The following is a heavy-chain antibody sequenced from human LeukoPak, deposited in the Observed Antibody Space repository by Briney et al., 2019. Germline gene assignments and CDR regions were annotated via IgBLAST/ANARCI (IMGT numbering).Heavy chain of an antibody. J-gene: IGHJ4*02. Sequence: PSQTLSLTCTVSSGSISSGDYYWSWIRQPPGKGLEWIGYIYYSGSTYYNPSLKSRVTISVDTSKNQFSLKLSSVTAADTAVYYCARDSGSDTAVNFDYWGQGTLVTVSS. V-gene: IGHV4-30-4*01. CDR1: SGSISSGDYY. D-gene: IGHD5-18*01. CDR3: ARDSGSDTAVNFDY. CDR2: IYYSGST.